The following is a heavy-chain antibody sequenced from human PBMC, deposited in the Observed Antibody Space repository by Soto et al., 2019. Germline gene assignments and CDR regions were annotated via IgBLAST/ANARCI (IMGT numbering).Heavy chain of an antibody. CDR2: XWYDGXKE. CDR3: VRQALNNDLDY. V-gene: IGHV3-33*01. D-gene: IGHD3-16*01. J-gene: IGHJ4*01. Sequence: GXSPRLSCVASGFVFRNYGMHWVRQAPEKGLEWMEIXWYDGXKEYYEDSVKXXFSISRDXXXDNIYLQMKDLRVDDTAIYYCVRQALNNDLDYWGHGTLVTVSS. CDR1: GFVFRNYG.